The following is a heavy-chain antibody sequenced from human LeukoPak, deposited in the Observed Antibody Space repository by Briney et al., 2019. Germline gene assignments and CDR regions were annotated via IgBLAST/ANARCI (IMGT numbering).Heavy chain of an antibody. CDR1: GGSISSYY. CDR2: IYTSGST. V-gene: IGHV4-4*07. J-gene: IGHJ4*02. Sequence: SETLSLTCTVSGGSISSYYWSWIRQPAGKGLEWIGRIYTSGSTNYNPSLKSRATMSVDMSKNQFSLKLSSVTAADTAVYYCAGGGYSYGPLKLDYWGQGTLVTVSS. CDR3: AGGGYSYGPLKLDY. D-gene: IGHD5-18*01.